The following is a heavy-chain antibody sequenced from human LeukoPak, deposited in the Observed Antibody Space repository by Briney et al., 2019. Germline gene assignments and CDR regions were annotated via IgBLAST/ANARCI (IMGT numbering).Heavy chain of an antibody. D-gene: IGHD2-2*02. CDR1: GFTLKSYD. V-gene: IGHV3-23*01. J-gene: IGHJ4*02. CDR3: AKGTATSCYTGFDY. Sequence: AGGSLRLSCAASGFTLKSYDMKGVRHTRGKGREWVSVISGDGGSTFYADSVNGRFTISRDNSKNTLFLQMNSLRADDTALYYCAKGTATSCYTGFDYWGQGTLVTVSS. CDR2: ISGDGGST.